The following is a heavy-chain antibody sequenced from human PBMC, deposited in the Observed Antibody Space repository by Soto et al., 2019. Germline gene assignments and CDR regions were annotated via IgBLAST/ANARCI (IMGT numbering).Heavy chain of an antibody. J-gene: IGHJ4*02. CDR1: GFTFSSYA. D-gene: IGHD2-15*01. Sequence: GGSLRLSCAASGFTFSSYAMSWVRQAPGKGLEWVSTTSGSGGNTYYADSVKGRFTISRDNSKNTLYLHMNSLRAEDTAVYYCAKELGERSCNGNNCYPGLDSWGQGTLVTVSS. V-gene: IGHV3-23*01. CDR2: TSGSGGNT. CDR3: AKELGERSCNGNNCYPGLDS.